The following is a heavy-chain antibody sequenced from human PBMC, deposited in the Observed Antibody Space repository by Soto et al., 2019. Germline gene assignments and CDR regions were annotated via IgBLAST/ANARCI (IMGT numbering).Heavy chain of an antibody. CDR3: ARDNNWSIDY. Sequence: GGSLRLSCLASGFTFSDHGMNWVRQAPGKGLEWISYIDSTGKTIYYRDSVKGRFTISRDKAKNSLYLQMNSLRVEDTAVYYCARDNNWSIDYWGQGTLVTVSS. D-gene: IGHD1-1*01. J-gene: IGHJ4*02. CDR1: GFTFSDHG. CDR2: IDSTGKTI. V-gene: IGHV3-48*01.